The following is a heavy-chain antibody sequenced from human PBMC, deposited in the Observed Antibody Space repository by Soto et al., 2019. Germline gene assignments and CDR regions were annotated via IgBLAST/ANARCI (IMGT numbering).Heavy chain of an antibody. V-gene: IGHV3-30-3*01. D-gene: IGHD6-19*01. J-gene: IGHJ4*02. CDR2: ISLDGSYK. Sequence: QVQLVESGGGVAQPGRSLRLSCAASGFTFSSHSMHWVRQAPGKGLEWVAVISLDGSYKYYADSVKGRFTISRDNSKNTVYLQMNCLRAEDTAVYYCARGASITVAGTSFDYWGQGTLVTVSS. CDR1: GFTFSSHS. CDR3: ARGASITVAGTSFDY.